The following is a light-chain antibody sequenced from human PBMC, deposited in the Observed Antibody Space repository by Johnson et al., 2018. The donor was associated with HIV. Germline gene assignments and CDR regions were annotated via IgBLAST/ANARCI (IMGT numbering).Light chain of an antibody. CDR1: SSNIGNNY. J-gene: IGLJ1*01. CDR2: ENN. Sequence: QSVLTQPPSVSAAPGQKVTISCSGSSSNIGNNYVSWYQQLPGTAPKLLIYENNKRPSGIPDRFSGSKSGTSATLVITGLQTGDEADYHCATWDSSPSVYVFGTGTKVTVL. V-gene: IGLV1-51*01. CDR3: ATWDSSPSVYV.